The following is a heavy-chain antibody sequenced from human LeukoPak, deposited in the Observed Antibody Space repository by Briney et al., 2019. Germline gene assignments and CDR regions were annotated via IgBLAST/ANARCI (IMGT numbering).Heavy chain of an antibody. D-gene: IGHD3-3*01. Sequence: SETLSLTCTVSGDSITNYYWSWIRQPPGKRLQWIGYVYDTGSTNYNPSLKSRVSISIDKSKNQFSLKLTSVTAADTAVYYCARATYHDFWSGWRDWGQGALVTVSS. CDR1: GDSITNYY. CDR3: ARATYHDFWSGWRD. CDR2: VYDTGST. J-gene: IGHJ4*02. V-gene: IGHV4-59*01.